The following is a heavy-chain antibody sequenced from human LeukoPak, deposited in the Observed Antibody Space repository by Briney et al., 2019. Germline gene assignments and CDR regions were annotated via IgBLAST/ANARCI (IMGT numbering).Heavy chain of an antibody. CDR1: GFTFSSYA. D-gene: IGHD1-26*01. J-gene: IGHJ6*03. V-gene: IGHV3-23*01. CDR3: AKGSGPDYYSSYMDV. Sequence: LTGGSLRLSCAASGFTFSSYAMSWVRQAPGKGLEWVSAISGSGGSTYYADSVKGRFSISRDNSKSTVYLQINILRVEDTAVYYCAKGSGPDYYSSYMDVWGKGTTVTVSS. CDR2: ISGSGGST.